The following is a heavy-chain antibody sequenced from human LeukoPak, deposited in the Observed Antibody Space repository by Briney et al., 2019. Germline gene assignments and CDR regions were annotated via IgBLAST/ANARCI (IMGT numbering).Heavy chain of an antibody. CDR2: ITSSSTYI. Sequence: PGGSLRLSCAASGFTFSSYSMNWVRQAPGKGLEWVSSITSSSTYIYYADSVKGRFTISRDNAKNSLYLQMNSLRAEDTAVYYCAELGITMIGGVWGKGTTVTISS. D-gene: IGHD3-10*02. CDR1: GFTFSSYS. CDR3: AELGITMIGGV. V-gene: IGHV3-21*01. J-gene: IGHJ6*04.